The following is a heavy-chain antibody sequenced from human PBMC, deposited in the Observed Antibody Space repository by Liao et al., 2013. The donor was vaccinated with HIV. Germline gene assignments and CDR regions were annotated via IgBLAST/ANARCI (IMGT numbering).Heavy chain of an antibody. V-gene: IGHV4-30-4*08. J-gene: IGHJ3*01. CDR1: GGSITSYAYH. CDR3: ARSQFWFGESVAFDV. D-gene: IGHD3-10*01. Sequence: QLQLQESGPGLVKPSETLSLTCTVSGGSITSYAYHWSWIRQPPGKGLEWIGYIYYSGSTYYNPSLQSRVSISLDTSENQFSLKLSSVTAADTAVYSCARSQFWFGESVAFDVWGQGAMVTVSS. CDR2: IYYSGST.